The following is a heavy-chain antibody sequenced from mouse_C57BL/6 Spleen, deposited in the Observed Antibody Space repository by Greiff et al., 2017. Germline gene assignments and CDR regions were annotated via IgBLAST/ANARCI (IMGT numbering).Heavy chain of an antibody. CDR2: IIPSDSDT. Sequence: QVQLKQPGAELVKPGASVTVSCKASGYTFTSYWLHCLKQRPGQGLVWIGRIIPSDSDTNYNQSFKGKATLTVDKSSSAAYMQLSSLTSEDSAVYYYARPVAYWGQGTLVTVSA. V-gene: IGHV1-74*01. CDR3: ARPVAY. CDR1: GYTFTSYW. J-gene: IGHJ3*01.